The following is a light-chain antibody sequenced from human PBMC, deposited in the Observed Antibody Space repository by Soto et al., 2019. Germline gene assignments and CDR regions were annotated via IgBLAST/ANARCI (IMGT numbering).Light chain of an antibody. CDR2: GNS. J-gene: IGLJ2*01. V-gene: IGLV1-40*01. CDR3: QSYDSSLSAL. CDR1: SSNIGAGYD. Sequence: QSVLPQPPSVSVAPGQRVTISCTGCSSNIGAGYDVHWYQQLPGTAPKLLIYGNSNRPSGVPDRFSGSKSGTSASLAITGLQAEDEADYYCQSYDSSLSALFGGGTKLTVL.